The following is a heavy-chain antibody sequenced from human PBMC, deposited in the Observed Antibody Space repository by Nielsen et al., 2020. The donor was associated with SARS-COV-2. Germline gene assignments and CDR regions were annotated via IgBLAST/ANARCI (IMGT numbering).Heavy chain of an antibody. CDR3: SSYGTFDY. Sequence: GESLKISCAASGFTFNNAWMSWVRQAPGKGLEWLGRIKRKIDGETTEYAAPVKGRFIISRDDPKNTLYLQMNSLKTEDTAVYYCSSYGTFDYWGQGTLVTVSS. CDR1: GFTFNNAW. CDR2: IKRKIDGETT. J-gene: IGHJ4*02. V-gene: IGHV3-15*01. D-gene: IGHD4-17*01.